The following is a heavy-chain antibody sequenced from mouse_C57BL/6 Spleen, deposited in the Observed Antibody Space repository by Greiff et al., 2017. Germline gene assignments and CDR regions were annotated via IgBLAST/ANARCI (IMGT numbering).Heavy chain of an antibody. J-gene: IGHJ1*03. V-gene: IGHV1-80*01. Sequence: QVQLQQSGAELVKPGASVKISCKASGYAFSSSWMNWVKQRPGKGLEWIGQIYPGDGDTNYNGKFKGKATLTADTSSSTAYLQLSSLTSEDTAVYSSERGADHYGYFDVWGTGTPVTVSA. CDR2: IYPGDGDT. CDR3: ERGADHYGYFDV. D-gene: IGHD1-2*01. CDR1: GYAFSSSW.